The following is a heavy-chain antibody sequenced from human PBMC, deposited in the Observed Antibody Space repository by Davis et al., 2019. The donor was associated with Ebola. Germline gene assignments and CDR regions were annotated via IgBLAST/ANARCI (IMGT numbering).Heavy chain of an antibody. V-gene: IGHV4-34*01. Sequence: MPSETLSLTCAVYGASLSGYFWTWIRQSPGKGLEWIGEIYHSGTTNYNPSLKSRVTISVDKFKNQFSLKLSSVTAADTAVYYCARDYYDTSGYLWYFDLWGRGTLVTVSS. CDR1: GASLSGYF. CDR3: ARDYYDTSGYLWYFDL. J-gene: IGHJ2*01. D-gene: IGHD3-22*01. CDR2: IYHSGTT.